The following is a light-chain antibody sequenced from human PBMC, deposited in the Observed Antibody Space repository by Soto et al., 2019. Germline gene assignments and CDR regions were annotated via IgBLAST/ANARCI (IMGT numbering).Light chain of an antibody. CDR1: SSDVGDYKY. CDR2: EVN. Sequence: QSALTQPASVSGSPGQSITIACTGTSSDVGDYKYVSWYQHHQGKAPQLMIYEVNNRPSGVSNRFSGSKSGNTASLTISGLQADDEADYYCSSYTSSSTLVFGTGTKVTVL. CDR3: SSYTSSSTLV. V-gene: IGLV2-14*01. J-gene: IGLJ1*01.